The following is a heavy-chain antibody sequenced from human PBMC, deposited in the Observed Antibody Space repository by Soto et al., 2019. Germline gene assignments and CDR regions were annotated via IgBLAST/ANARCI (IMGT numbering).Heavy chain of an antibody. J-gene: IGHJ3*02. Sequence: QVQLVQSGAEVKKPGASVKVSCKASGYTFTSYGISWVRQAPGQGLEWMGWISAYNGNTNYAQKLQGRVTMTTDTSTSTAYMELRSLRSDDTAVYYCVRDSRAIAQWLPANSGDAFDIWGQGTMVTVSS. CDR3: VRDSRAIAQWLPANSGDAFDI. CDR1: GYTFTSYG. CDR2: ISAYNGNT. V-gene: IGHV1-18*01. D-gene: IGHD6-19*01.